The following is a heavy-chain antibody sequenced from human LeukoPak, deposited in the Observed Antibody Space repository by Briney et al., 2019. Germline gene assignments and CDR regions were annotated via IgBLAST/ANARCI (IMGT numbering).Heavy chain of an antibody. D-gene: IGHD6-6*01. Sequence: SETLSLTCAVYGGSFSGYYWSWIRQPPGKGLEWIGEINHSGSTNYNPSLKSRVTISVDTSKNQFSLKLSSVTAADTAVYYCARGPIKTKQLVRSYYFDYWGQGTLVTVSS. V-gene: IGHV4-34*01. CDR3: ARGPIKTKQLVRSYYFDY. CDR2: INHSGST. J-gene: IGHJ4*02. CDR1: GGSFSGYY.